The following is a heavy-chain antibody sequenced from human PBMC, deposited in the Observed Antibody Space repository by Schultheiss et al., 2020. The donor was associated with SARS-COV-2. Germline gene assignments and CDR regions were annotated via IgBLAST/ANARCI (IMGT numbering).Heavy chain of an antibody. V-gene: IGHV3-53*01. J-gene: IGHJ6*02. Sequence: GGSLRLSCAASGFTVSSNYMSWVRQAPGKGLEWVSVIYSGGSTYYADSVKGRFTISRDNSKNTLYLQMNSLRAEDTAVYYCASQTNYYGMDVWGQGTTVTVSS. CDR2: IYSGGST. CDR1: GFTVSSNY. CDR3: ASQTNYYGMDV. D-gene: IGHD4-11*01.